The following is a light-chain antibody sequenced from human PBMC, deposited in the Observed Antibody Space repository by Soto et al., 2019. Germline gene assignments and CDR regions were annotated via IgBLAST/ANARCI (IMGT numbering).Light chain of an antibody. Sequence: EIVMTQSPATLSVSPGERVTLSCRASQSVSYNLAWYQQKPGQAPRLLIYGASTRATGIPASFSGSGSGTEFTLTISILQSEDSAVYYCQQYNNWPLTFGGGTKVEIK. J-gene: IGKJ4*01. CDR1: QSVSYN. CDR3: QQYNNWPLT. CDR2: GAS. V-gene: IGKV3-15*01.